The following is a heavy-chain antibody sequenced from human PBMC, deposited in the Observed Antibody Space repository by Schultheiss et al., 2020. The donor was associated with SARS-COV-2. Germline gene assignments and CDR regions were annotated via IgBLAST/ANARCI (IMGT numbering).Heavy chain of an antibody. CDR3: ARVAPITMVRGVMNYYYYMDV. D-gene: IGHD3-10*01. V-gene: IGHV4-59*12. Sequence: SETLSLTCTVSGGSISSYYWSWIRQPPGKGLEWIGYIYHSGSTYYNPSLKSRVTISVDTSKNQFSLKLSSVTAADTAVYYCARVAPITMVRGVMNYYYYMDVWGKGTTVTVSS. CDR2: IYHSGST. J-gene: IGHJ6*03. CDR1: GGSISSYY.